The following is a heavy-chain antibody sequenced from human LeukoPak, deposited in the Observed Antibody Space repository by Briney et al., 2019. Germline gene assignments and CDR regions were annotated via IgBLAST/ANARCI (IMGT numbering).Heavy chain of an antibody. CDR2: ISGSGGST. V-gene: IGHV3-23*01. D-gene: IGHD5-12*01. J-gene: IGHJ4*02. Sequence: GGSLRLSCAASGFTFSSYAMSWVRQAPGEGVEWVSAISGSGGSTYYADSVKGRFTISRDNSKNTLYLQMNSLRAEDTAVYYCAKGLARDGYNSDWGQGTLVTVSS. CDR1: GFTFSSYA. CDR3: AKGLARDGYNSD.